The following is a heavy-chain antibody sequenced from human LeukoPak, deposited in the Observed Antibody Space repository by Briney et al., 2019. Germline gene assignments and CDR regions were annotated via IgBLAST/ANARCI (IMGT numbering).Heavy chain of an antibody. CDR3: ASSDYYYYYYMDV. V-gene: IGHV1-69*05. J-gene: IGHJ6*03. CDR2: IIPIFGTA. Sequence: ASVKVSCKASGGTFSSYAISWVRQAPGQGLEWMGGIIPIFGTANYAQKFQGRVTITTDESTSTAYMELSSLRSEDTAVYYCASSDYYYYYYMDVWGKGTTVTVSS. CDR1: GGTFSSYA.